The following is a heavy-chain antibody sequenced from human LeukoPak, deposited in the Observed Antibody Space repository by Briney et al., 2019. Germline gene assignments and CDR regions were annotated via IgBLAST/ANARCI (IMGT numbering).Heavy chain of an antibody. Sequence: GGSLRLSCVASGFTIDRTNMSWVRQAPGKGLEWVANMKEDGSDIYYVDSVRGRFTISRDNAKKSVYLQMNSLRAEDTGVYYCARGGRSYFDFWGQGSLVTVSS. CDR3: ARGGRSYFDF. CDR1: GFTIDRTN. J-gene: IGHJ4*02. D-gene: IGHD3-10*01. CDR2: MKEDGSDI. V-gene: IGHV3-7*01.